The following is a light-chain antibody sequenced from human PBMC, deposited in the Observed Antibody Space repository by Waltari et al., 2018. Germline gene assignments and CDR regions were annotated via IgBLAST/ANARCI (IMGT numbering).Light chain of an antibody. V-gene: IGLV2-14*01. CDR3: SSYTSSSALV. Sequence: QSALTQPASVSGSPGQSITISSTGTSSAVGGYNYVSWYQQHPGKAPKLIIYDVAKRPSGVSNRFSGSKSGNTASLTISGLQAEDEADYHCSSYTSSSALVFGGGTKLTVL. J-gene: IGLJ3*02. CDR2: DVA. CDR1: SSAVGGYNY.